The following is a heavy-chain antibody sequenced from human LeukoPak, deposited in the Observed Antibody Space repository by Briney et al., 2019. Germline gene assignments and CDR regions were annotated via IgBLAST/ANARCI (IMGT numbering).Heavy chain of an antibody. CDR1: GGSISSYY. J-gene: IGHJ4*02. Sequence: ETLSLTCTVSGGSISSYYWNWVRQAPGKGLEWVSYISSTSSAIYYADSVKGRFTISRDNAKNSLYLQMNSLSAEDTAVYFCARGFDTGYWGQGTLVTVSS. CDR3: ARGFDTGY. CDR2: ISSTSSAI. V-gene: IGHV3-48*04. D-gene: IGHD5-18*01.